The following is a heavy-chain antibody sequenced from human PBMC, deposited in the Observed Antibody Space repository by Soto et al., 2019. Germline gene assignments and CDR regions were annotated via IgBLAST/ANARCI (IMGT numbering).Heavy chain of an antibody. CDR1: GGTFSNDI. D-gene: IGHD4-17*01. V-gene: IGHV1-69*08. CDR2: IIPLLDTT. CDR3: ARDTAPSDV. Sequence: GASVKVSCKTSGGTFSNDIITWVRQAPGQGLEWMGRIIPLLDTTNYAQKFQGRVTITADKSTGTAYVELNSLRSEDTAVYYCARDTAPSDVWGQGTTVTVSS. J-gene: IGHJ6*02.